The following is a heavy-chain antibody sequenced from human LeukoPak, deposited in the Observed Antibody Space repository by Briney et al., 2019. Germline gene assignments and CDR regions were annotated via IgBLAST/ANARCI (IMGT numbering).Heavy chain of an antibody. V-gene: IGHV4-34*01. J-gene: IGHJ4*02. D-gene: IGHD6-13*01. CDR1: GGSFSGYY. Sequence: PSETLSLTCAVYGGSFSGYYWSWIRQPPGKGLEWIGEINHSGSTNYNPSLKSRVTISVDTSKNQFSLKLSSVTAADTAVYYCVAAAAGFDYWGQGTLATVSS. CDR3: VAAAAGFDY. CDR2: INHSGST.